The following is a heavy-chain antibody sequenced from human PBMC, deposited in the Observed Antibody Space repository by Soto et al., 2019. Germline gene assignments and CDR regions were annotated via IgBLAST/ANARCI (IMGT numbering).Heavy chain of an antibody. D-gene: IGHD5-18*01. Sequence: QVQLVQSGAEVKKPGASVKVSCKASGYTFTSYGISWVRQAPGQGLEWMGWISAYNGNTNYAQKLQGRVTVTTDTSTSTAYMELRSLRSDDTAVYYCAREKRRGYSYGYVHWFDPWGQGTLVTVSS. J-gene: IGHJ5*02. CDR2: ISAYNGNT. CDR3: AREKRRGYSYGYVHWFDP. V-gene: IGHV1-18*04. CDR1: GYTFTSYG.